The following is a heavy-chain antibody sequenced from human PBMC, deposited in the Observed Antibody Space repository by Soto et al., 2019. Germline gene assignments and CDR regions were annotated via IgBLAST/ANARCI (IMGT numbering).Heavy chain of an antibody. V-gene: IGHV4-59*01. CDR2: IYYSGST. J-gene: IGHJ5*02. D-gene: IGHD3-3*01. CDR3: ARLRSRITIFGVAPFDP. CDR1: GGSISSYY. Sequence: SETLSLTCTVSGGSISSYYWSWIRQPPGKGLEWIGYIYYSGSTNYNPSLKSRVTISVDTSKNQFSLKLSSVTAADTAVYYCARLRSRITIFGVAPFDPWGQGTLVTVSS.